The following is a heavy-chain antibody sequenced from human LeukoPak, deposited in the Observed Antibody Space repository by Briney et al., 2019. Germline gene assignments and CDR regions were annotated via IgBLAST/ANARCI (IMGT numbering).Heavy chain of an antibody. CDR3: ASRRGRRPHYYDRGAFDI. V-gene: IGHV3-9*01. CDR2: ISWNSGSI. Sequence: PGRSLRLSCAASGFTIDDYAMHWVRQAPGKGLEWVSGISWNSGSIGYADSVKGRFTISRDNAKNSLYLQMNSLRAEDTALYYCASRRGRRPHYYDRGAFDIWGQGTMVTVSS. CDR1: GFTIDDYA. D-gene: IGHD3-22*01. J-gene: IGHJ3*02.